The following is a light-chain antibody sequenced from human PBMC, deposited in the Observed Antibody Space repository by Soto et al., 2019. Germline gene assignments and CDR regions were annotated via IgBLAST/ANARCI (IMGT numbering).Light chain of an antibody. J-gene: IGLJ1*01. CDR1: SSDVGGYNY. CDR3: SSYAGSNNFV. Sequence: QSVLTQPPSASGSPGQSVTISCTGTSSDVGGYNYVSWYQQHPGKAPKLMIYEVSERPSGVPDRFSGSKSSNTASLTVSGLQAEDEADYYCSSYAGSNNFVFGTGTQVTGL. CDR2: EVS. V-gene: IGLV2-8*01.